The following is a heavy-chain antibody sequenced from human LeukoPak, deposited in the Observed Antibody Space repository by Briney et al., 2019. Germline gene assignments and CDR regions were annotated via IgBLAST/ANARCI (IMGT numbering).Heavy chain of an antibody. CDR3: AKYSHDSSGSYDY. CDR1: GFMFSNYW. J-gene: IGHJ4*02. Sequence: GGSLRLSCEASGFMFSNYWMSWVRHVPGKGLEWVANIKEDGSDIYYVDSVRGRFSISRDNAKNTLYLQMNSLRAEDTAVYYCAKYSHDSSGSYDYWGQGTLVTVSS. CDR2: IKEDGSDI. D-gene: IGHD3-22*01. V-gene: IGHV3-7*03.